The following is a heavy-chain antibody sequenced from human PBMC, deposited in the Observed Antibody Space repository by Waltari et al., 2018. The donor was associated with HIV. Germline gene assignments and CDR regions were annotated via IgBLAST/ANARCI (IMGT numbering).Heavy chain of an antibody. CDR3: ARGGYYYDISGYYHY. CDR1: GFTFSNFA. V-gene: IGHV3-33*01. CDR2: IWYDGDNK. Sequence: QVQLVESGGGVVQPGRSLRLSCAASGFTFSNFAMHWVRQAPGKGLEGVAVIWYDGDNKYYADSVKGRFTISRDNSKNTLYLQMNSLRVEDMAVYYCARGGYYYDISGYYHYWGQGTLVTVSS. D-gene: IGHD3-22*01. J-gene: IGHJ4*02.